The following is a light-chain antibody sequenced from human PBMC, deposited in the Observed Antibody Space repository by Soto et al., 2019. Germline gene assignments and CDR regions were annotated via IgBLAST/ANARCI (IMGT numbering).Light chain of an antibody. Sequence: DIQMTQSPSTLSASVGDRVTITCRASQTIFNWLAWYQRKPGRAPNLLIYDASSLQSGVPSTFSGSGSGTEFTLTISSLQPGDFATYYCQKYNSWPGYTFGQGTKVDIK. CDR2: DAS. V-gene: IGKV1-5*01. J-gene: IGKJ2*01. CDR3: QKYNSWPGYT. CDR1: QTIFNW.